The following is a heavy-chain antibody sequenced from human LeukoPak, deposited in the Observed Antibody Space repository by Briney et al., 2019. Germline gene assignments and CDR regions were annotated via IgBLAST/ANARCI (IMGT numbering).Heavy chain of an antibody. Sequence: PGGSLRLSCAASGFTFSNYGMHWVRQAPGKGLEWVAVISYDGSNKYYADSVKGRFTISRDNSKNTLYLQMNSLRAEDTAVYYCAKYGSGTFDIWGQGTMVTVSS. D-gene: IGHD3-10*01. CDR3: AKYGSGTFDI. V-gene: IGHV3-30*18. CDR2: ISYDGSNK. J-gene: IGHJ3*02. CDR1: GFTFSNYG.